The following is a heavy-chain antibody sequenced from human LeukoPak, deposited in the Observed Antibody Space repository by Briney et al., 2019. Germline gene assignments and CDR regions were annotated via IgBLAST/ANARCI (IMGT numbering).Heavy chain of an antibody. J-gene: IGHJ6*02. V-gene: IGHV1-2*02. CDR2: INPNSGGT. CDR1: GYTFTGYY. Sequence: ASVKVSCKASGYTFTGYYMRWVRQAPGQGLEWMGWINPNSGGTNYAQKLQGRVTMTTDTSTSTAYMELRSLRSDDTAVYYCARDAQLGISKYYYYGMDVWGQGTTVTVSS. D-gene: IGHD7-27*01. CDR3: ARDAQLGISKYYYYGMDV.